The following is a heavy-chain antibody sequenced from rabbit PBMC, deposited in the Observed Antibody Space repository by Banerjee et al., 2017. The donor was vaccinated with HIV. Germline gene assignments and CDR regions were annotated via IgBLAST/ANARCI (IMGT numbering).Heavy chain of an antibody. CDR3: ARWGGNGLAGYYFNL. V-gene: IGHV1S45*01. Sequence: QEQLEESGGDLVKPEGSLTLTCTASGFSFTNKYVMCWVRQAPGKGLEWIACINSSSGNTVYATWAKGRFTISKTSSTTVTLQMTSLTAADTAIYFCARWGGNGLAGYYFNLWGQGTLVTVS. D-gene: IGHD4-1*01. J-gene: IGHJ4*01. CDR2: INSSSGNT. CDR1: GFSFTNKYV.